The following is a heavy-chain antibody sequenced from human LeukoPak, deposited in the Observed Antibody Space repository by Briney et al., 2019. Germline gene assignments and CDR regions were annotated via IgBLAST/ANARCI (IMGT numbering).Heavy chain of an antibody. J-gene: IGHJ5*02. Sequence: SETLSLTCTVSGASINNYYWSWIRQPAGKGLEWIGRIHGGGSTNYNPSLKSRVTVSIDTSKNQFSLKLSSMTAADTAVYYCARDSASPPYNWFDPWGQGTLVTVSS. CDR1: GASINNYY. CDR2: IHGGGST. V-gene: IGHV4-4*07. D-gene: IGHD6-25*01. CDR3: ARDSASPPYNWFDP.